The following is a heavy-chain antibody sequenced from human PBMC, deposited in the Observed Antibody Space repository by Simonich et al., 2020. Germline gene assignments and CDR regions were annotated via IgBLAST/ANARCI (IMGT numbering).Heavy chain of an antibody. D-gene: IGHD6-13*01. V-gene: IGHV4-39*01. CDR1: GGSISSSSYY. Sequence: QLQLQESGPGLVKPSETLSLTCTVSGGSISSSSYYWGWFRQPPGKGLEWIGSIYLSGSTYYNPAHKSRVTISVDTSKNQFSRKLSSVTAADTAVYYCARHAGFAFDIWGQGTMVTVSS. CDR3: ARHAGFAFDI. CDR2: IYLSGST. J-gene: IGHJ3*02.